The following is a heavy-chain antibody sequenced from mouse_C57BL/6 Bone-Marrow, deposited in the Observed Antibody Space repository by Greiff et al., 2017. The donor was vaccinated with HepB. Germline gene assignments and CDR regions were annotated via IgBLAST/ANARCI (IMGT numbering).Heavy chain of an antibody. V-gene: IGHV2-3*01. CDR2: IWGDGST. CDR3: AKPGAKDYETWFAY. Sequence: VQGVESGPGLVAPSQRLSITCTVSGFSLTSYGVSWVRQPPGKGLEWLGVIWGDGSTNYHSALISRLSISKDNSKSQVFLKLNSLQTDDTATYYCAKPGAKDYETWFAYWGQGTLVTVSA. CDR1: GFSLTSYG. D-gene: IGHD2-4*01. J-gene: IGHJ3*01.